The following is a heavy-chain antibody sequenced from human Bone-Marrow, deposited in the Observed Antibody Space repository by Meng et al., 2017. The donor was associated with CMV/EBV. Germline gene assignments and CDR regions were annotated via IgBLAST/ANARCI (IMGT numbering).Heavy chain of an antibody. V-gene: IGHV1-2*02. J-gene: IGHJ6*02. CDR3: ARASPPKTRQYYDFRSAPRAGMDV. Sequence: ASVKVSCKASGYTFTGYYMHWVRQAPGQGLEWMGWINPNSGGTNYAQKFQGRVTMTRDTSISTAYMELSRLRSDDTAVYYCARASPPKTRQYYDFRSAPRAGMDVWGQGTTVTVSS. CDR1: GYTFTGYY. D-gene: IGHD3-3*01. CDR2: INPNSGGT.